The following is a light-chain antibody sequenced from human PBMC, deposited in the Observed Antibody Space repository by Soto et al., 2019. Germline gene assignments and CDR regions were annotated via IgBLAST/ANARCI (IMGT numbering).Light chain of an antibody. CDR1: QSVNNN. CDR3: QQHNQWPIT. CDR2: GAS. J-gene: IGKJ5*01. Sequence: ETLMTQSPATLSVSPGERATLSCRASQSVNNNLAWYQQKLGQAPRVLIYGASTRATGIPARFTGSGSGTEFILTITSLQSEDSAVYYCQQHNQWPITFGQGTRLEIK. V-gene: IGKV3-15*01.